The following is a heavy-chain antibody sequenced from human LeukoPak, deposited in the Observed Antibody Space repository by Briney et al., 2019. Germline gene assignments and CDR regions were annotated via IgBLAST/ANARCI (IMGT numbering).Heavy chain of an antibody. D-gene: IGHD3-22*01. J-gene: IGHJ4*02. CDR1: GYRFTGYY. CDR2: INPKSGDP. Sequence: ASVKVSCKTSGYRFTGYYMHWVRQAPGQGLEWMGWINPKSGDPIYVQKFQGRVTLTRDTSIDTVYLELSSLKSDDTAVYYCARDTPYDTSGYFFDYWGQGTLVTVSS. CDR3: ARDTPYDTSGYFFDY. V-gene: IGHV1-2*02.